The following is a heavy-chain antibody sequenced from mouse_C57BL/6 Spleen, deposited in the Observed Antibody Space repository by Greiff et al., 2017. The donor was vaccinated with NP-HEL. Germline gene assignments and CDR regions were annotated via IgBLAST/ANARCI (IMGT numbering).Heavy chain of an antibody. Sequence: EVMLVESGGGLVKPGGSLKLSCAASGFTFSSYAMSWVRQTPEKRLEWVATISDGGSYTYYPDNVKGRFTISRDNAKNNLYLQMSHLKSEDTAMYYCARERDYYSNLYWYFDVWGTGTTVTVSS. J-gene: IGHJ1*03. CDR1: GFTFSSYA. CDR3: ARERDYYSNLYWYFDV. V-gene: IGHV5-4*01. D-gene: IGHD2-5*01. CDR2: ISDGGSYT.